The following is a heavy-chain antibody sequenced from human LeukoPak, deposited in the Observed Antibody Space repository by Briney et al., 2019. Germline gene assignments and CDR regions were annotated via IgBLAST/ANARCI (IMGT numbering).Heavy chain of an antibody. CDR2: INPSGGST. CDR1: GYTFTSYY. J-gene: IGHJ4*02. CDR3: ARHPVGEWRLFDY. D-gene: IGHD3-10*01. V-gene: IGHV1-46*01. Sequence: ASVKVSCKASGYTFTSYYMHWVRQAPGQGLEWMGIINPSGGSTSYAQKFQGRVTITTDESTSTAYMGLSSLRSEDTAVYYCARHPVGEWRLFDYWGQGTLVTVSS.